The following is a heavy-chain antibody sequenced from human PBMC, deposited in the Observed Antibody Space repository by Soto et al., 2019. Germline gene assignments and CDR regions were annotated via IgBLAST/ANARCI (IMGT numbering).Heavy chain of an antibody. J-gene: IGHJ4*02. Sequence: SDTLSLMSTVSGGSISSSKNYWHWLRQPPGRGLEWIGNIYYSEGTYYNPSLKSRVAISVDTSENQVSLKLYSVTAADSAVYYCASADKYALSFHDWGQITPVAVS. CDR3: ASADKYALSFHD. V-gene: IGHV4-39*01. CDR2: IYYSEGT. CDR1: GGSISSSKNY. D-gene: IGHD3-16*02.